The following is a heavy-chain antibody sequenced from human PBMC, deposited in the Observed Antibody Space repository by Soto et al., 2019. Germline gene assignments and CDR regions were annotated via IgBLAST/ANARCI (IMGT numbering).Heavy chain of an antibody. CDR2: IVAGSGNT. D-gene: IGHD2-2*01. CDR1: GFTFTSSA. J-gene: IGHJ4*02. V-gene: IGHV1-58*01. CDR3: ANRVVPAASLWAGSSVKY. Sequence: SVKVSCKASGFTFTSSAVQWVRQARGQRLEWIGWIVAGSGNTNYAQKFQERVTITRDMSTSTAYMELSSLRSEDTAVYYCANRVVPAASLWAGSSVKYWGQGTLVTVSS.